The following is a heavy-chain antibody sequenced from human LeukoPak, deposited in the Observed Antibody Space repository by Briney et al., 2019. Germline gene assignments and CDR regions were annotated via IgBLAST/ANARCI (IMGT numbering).Heavy chain of an antibody. D-gene: IGHD2-21*02. CDR2: ISGSGGST. CDR1: GFTFSSYA. CDR3: ARDWRCGGDCSDAFDI. J-gene: IGHJ3*02. Sequence: GGSLRLSCAASGFTFSSYAMSWVRQAPGKGLEWVSAISGSGGSTGYADSVKGRFTISRDNAKNSLYLQMNSLRAEDTALYYCARDWRCGGDCSDAFDIWGQGTMVTVSS. V-gene: IGHV3-20*04.